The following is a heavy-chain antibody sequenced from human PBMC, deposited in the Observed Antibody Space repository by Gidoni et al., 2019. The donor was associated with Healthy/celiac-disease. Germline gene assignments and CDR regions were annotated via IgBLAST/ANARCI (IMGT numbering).Heavy chain of an antibody. J-gene: IGHJ5*02. Sequence: QVQLVESGGGVVQPGRSLRLSCAASGFTFSSYAMHWVRQAPGKGLEWVAVISYDGSNKYYADSVKGRFTISRDNSKNTLYLQMNSLRAEDTAVYYCARSGVAVAGFDPWGQGTLVTVSS. CDR3: ARSGVAVAGFDP. D-gene: IGHD6-19*01. CDR2: ISYDGSNK. CDR1: GFTFSSYA. V-gene: IGHV3-30-3*01.